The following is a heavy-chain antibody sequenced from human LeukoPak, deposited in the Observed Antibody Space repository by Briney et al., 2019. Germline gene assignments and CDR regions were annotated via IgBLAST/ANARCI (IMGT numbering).Heavy chain of an antibody. J-gene: IGHJ3*02. CDR1: GGSISSGGYY. CDR3: ARGDSSGYYDGEDAFDI. V-gene: IGHV4-31*03. Sequence: PSETLSLTCTVSGGSISSGGYYWSWIRQHPGKGLEWIGYIYDSGSTYYNPSLKSRVTISVDTSKNQFSLKLSSVTAADTAVYYCARGDSSGYYDGEDAFDIWGQGTMVTVSS. CDR2: IYDSGST. D-gene: IGHD3-22*01.